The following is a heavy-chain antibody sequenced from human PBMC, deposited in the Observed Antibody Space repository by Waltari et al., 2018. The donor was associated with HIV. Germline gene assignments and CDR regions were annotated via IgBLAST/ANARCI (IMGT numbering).Heavy chain of an antibody. D-gene: IGHD3-3*01. CDR1: GGTFSSYA. CDR2: IIPISGTT. J-gene: IGHJ5*02. CDR3: ARLGRSRFLEWIPFDP. Sequence: QVQLVQSGAEVKKPGSSVKVSCKASGGTFSSYAISWVRQAPGQWLEWMGGIIPISGTTKDSQKFQGRVTITADESTSTANMDLNSLKSEDTAVYYCARLGRSRFLEWIPFDPWGQGTLVTVSS. V-gene: IGHV1-69*12.